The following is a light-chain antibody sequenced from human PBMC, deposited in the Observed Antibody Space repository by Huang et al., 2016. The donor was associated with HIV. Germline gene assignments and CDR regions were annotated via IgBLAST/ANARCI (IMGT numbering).Light chain of an antibody. Sequence: EIVMTQSPATLSVSPGERATLSCRDSQCVRSSLAWYQQKPGQAPRLLIYGASTRATGIPARFSGSGSGTEFTLTISSLQSEEFAVYYCQQYNNWPPWTFGQGTKVEIK. CDR3: QQYNNWPPWT. CDR1: QCVRSS. J-gene: IGKJ1*01. CDR2: GAS. V-gene: IGKV3-15*01.